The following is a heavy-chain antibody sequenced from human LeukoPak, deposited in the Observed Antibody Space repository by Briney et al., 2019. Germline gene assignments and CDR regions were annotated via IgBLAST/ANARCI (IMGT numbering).Heavy chain of an antibody. CDR2: INHRGST. V-gene: IGHV4-39*07. J-gene: IGHJ5*02. Sequence: PSETLSLTCSVSSASINSSPYFWAWIRQSSGKGLEWIGEINHRGSTNYNPSLKSRVTISVDTSKNQFSLKLSSVTAADTAVYYCARASHGSLTHLGHNWFDPWGQGTLVTVSS. CDR3: ARASHGSLTHLGHNWFDP. CDR1: SASINSSPYF. D-gene: IGHD1-26*01.